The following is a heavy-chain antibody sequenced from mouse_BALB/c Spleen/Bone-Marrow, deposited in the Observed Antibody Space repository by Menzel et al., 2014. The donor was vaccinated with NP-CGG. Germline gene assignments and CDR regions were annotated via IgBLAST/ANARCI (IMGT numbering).Heavy chain of an antibody. V-gene: IGHV1-14*01. Sequence: VQLKESGPELVKPGASVKMSCKASGYTFTSYVIHWAKQKPGQGPEWIGNINPYNDGTKYNEKFKGKATLTSDKSSSTAYMELSSLTSEDSAVYYCARPLYGYDWYFDVWGAGTTVTVSS. J-gene: IGHJ1*01. D-gene: IGHD2-2*01. CDR2: INPYNDGT. CDR3: ARPLYGYDWYFDV. CDR1: GYTFTSYV.